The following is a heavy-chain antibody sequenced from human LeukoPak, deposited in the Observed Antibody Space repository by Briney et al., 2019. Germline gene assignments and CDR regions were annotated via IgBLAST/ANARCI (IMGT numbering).Heavy chain of an antibody. CDR3: ARLGGHSGYDSLGCYFDY. Sequence: SETLSLTCTVSGGSISSYYWSWIRQPPGKGLEWIGYIYYSGSTNYNPSLKSRVTISVDTSKNQFSLKLSSVTAADTAVYYCARLGGHSGYDSLGCYFDYWGQGTLVTVSS. CDR1: GGSISSYY. D-gene: IGHD5-12*01. J-gene: IGHJ4*02. CDR2: IYYSGST. V-gene: IGHV4-59*01.